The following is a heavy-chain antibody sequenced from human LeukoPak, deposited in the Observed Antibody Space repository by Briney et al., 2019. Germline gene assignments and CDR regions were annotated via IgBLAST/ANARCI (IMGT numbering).Heavy chain of an antibody. Sequence: ASVKVSCKASGYTFTGYYLHWVRQAPGQGLEGMGWINPNSGGTNYAQKFQGRVTMTRDTSISTAYMELSRLSSDDTAVYYCATDLGSSWIYWGQGTLVTVSS. V-gene: IGHV1-2*02. CDR3: ATDLGSSWIY. D-gene: IGHD6-13*01. CDR2: INPNSGGT. J-gene: IGHJ4*01. CDR1: GYTFTGYY.